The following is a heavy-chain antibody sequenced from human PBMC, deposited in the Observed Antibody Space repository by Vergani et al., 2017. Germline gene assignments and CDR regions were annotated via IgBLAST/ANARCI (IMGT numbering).Heavy chain of an antibody. CDR1: GGSISSGGYS. J-gene: IGHJ6*03. Sequence: QLQLQESGSGLVKPSQTLSLSCAVSGGSISSGGYSWSWIRQPPGKGLEWIGYIYHSGSTYYNPSLKSRVTISVDRSKNQFSLKLSSVTAADTAVYYCASYYDILTGPTGPYYMDVWGKGTTVTVSS. CDR2: IYHSGST. V-gene: IGHV4-30-2*01. CDR3: ASYYDILTGPTGPYYMDV. D-gene: IGHD3-9*01.